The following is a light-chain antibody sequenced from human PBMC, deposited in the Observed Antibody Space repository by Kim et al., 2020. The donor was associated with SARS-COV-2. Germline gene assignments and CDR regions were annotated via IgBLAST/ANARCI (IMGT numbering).Light chain of an antibody. CDR2: DVT. CDR1: SSDVGGYNY. CDR3: SSYRSSGYV. Sequence: QSALTQPPSVSGSPGQSITISCTGTSSDVGGYNYVSWYQQYPGKAPKLMLYDVTKRPSGVSNRFSGSKSGNTASLTISGLQAEDEADYYCSSYRSSGYVFGTGTKVTVL. J-gene: IGLJ1*01. V-gene: IGLV2-14*03.